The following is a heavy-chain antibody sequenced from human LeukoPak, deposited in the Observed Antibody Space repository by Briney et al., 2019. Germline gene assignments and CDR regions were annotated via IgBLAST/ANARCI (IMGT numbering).Heavy chain of an antibody. J-gene: IGHJ6*03. V-gene: IGHV4-61*02. CDR3: ARDRELAARPYYYHYYMDV. CDR2: IYTSGST. CDR1: GGSISSGSYY. Sequence: SQTLSLTCTVSGGSISSGSYYWSWIRQPAGKGLEWIGRIYTSGSTNYNPSLKSRVTISVDTSKNQFSLKLSSVTAADTAVYYCARDRELAARPYYYHYYMDVWGKGTTVTVSS. D-gene: IGHD6-6*01.